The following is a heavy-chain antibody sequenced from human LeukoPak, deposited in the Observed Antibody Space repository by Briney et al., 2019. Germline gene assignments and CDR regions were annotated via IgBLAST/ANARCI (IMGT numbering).Heavy chain of an antibody. Sequence: ASVKVSCKASGYTFTSYYMHWVRQAPGQGLEWMGITNPSGGSTSYAQKFQGRVTMTRDTSTSTVYMELSSLRSEDTAVYYCARDGANMDTANESYFDYWGQGTLVTISS. V-gene: IGHV1-46*01. D-gene: IGHD5-18*01. J-gene: IGHJ4*02. CDR3: ARDGANMDTANESYFDY. CDR1: GYTFTSYY. CDR2: TNPSGGST.